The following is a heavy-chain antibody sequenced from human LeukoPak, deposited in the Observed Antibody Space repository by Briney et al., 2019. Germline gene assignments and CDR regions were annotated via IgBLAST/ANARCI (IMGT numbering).Heavy chain of an antibody. CDR2: ISAYNGNT. CDR3: ARDKDDILARYYYYFDY. D-gene: IGHD3-9*01. J-gene: IGHJ4*02. Sequence: ASVKVSCKSSGYTFTSYGISWVRQAPGQGLEWMGWISAYNGNTNYPQKLQGRVTMTPDTSTSTASMELRSLRSGDTAVYYCARDKDDILARYYYYFDYWGQGTLVTVSS. CDR1: GYTFTSYG. V-gene: IGHV1-18*01.